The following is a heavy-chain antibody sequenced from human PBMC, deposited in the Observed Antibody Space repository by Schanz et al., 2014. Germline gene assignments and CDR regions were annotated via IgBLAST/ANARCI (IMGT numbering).Heavy chain of an antibody. Sequence: QVQLVESGGGVVQPGGSLSLSCAASGFTFSNFGMHWVRQAPGKGLEWVAFIWHDVTKRSYADSVKGRFTVSRDNSKNTLYLQMNSLTTEDTAVYYCAKDQTDSVCYNDCSFDYWGQGTLVTVSS. CDR1: GFTFSNFG. CDR2: IWHDVTKR. V-gene: IGHV3-30*02. D-gene: IGHD2-21*01. J-gene: IGHJ4*02. CDR3: AKDQTDSVCYNDCSFDY.